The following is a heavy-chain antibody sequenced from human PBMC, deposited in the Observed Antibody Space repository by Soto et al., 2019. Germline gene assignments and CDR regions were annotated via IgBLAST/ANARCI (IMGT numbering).Heavy chain of an antibody. CDR3: ARDPIAVADNNWFDP. D-gene: IGHD6-19*01. CDR2: IIPILGIA. CDR1: GGTFSSYT. V-gene: IGHV1-69*04. J-gene: IGHJ5*02. Sequence: SVKVSCKASGGTFSSYTISWVRQAPGQGLEWMGRIIPILGIANYAQKFQGRVTITADKSTSTAYMELSSLRSEDTAVYYCARDPIAVADNNWFDPWGQGTLVTVS.